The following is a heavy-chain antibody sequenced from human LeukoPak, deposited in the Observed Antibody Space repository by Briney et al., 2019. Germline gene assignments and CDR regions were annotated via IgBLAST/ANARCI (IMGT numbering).Heavy chain of an antibody. CDR2: IYHSGST. Sequence: SETLSLTCAVSGGSISSGGYSWSWIRQPPGKGLEWIGYIYHSGSTYYNPSLKSRVTISVDRSKNQFSLKLSSVTAADTAVYYCARGRAARYYYDSSGYYYWGQGTLVTVSS. CDR3: ARGRAARYYYDSSGYYY. V-gene: IGHV4-30-2*01. CDR1: GGSISSGGYS. J-gene: IGHJ4*02. D-gene: IGHD3-22*01.